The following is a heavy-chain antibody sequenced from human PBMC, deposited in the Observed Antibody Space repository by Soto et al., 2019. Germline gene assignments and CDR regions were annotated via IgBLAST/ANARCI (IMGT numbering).Heavy chain of an antibody. V-gene: IGHV3-21*06. Sequence: EVQLVESGGGLVKPGGSLRLSCAASGFSFSSYSMNWVRQAPGKGLEWVSSISSSASHINYADSVKGRFTISRDNAKNSLCRQRNGLRAEAPAFYSCPRGYTEYCRGGPCYWFNPWGQGPLVTFSS. CDR3: PRGYTEYCRGGPCYWFNP. CDR1: GFSFSSYS. D-gene: IGHD2-15*01. J-gene: IGHJ5*02. CDR2: ISSSASHI.